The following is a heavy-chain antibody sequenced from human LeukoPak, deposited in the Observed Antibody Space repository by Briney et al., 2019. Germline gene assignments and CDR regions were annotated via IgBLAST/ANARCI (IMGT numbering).Heavy chain of an antibody. Sequence: SETLSLTCTVSGGSISSYYWSWIRQPPGKGLEWIGNIYYSGSTNYNPSLKSRVTISVDTSKNQFSLKLSSVTAADTAVYYCARGLARFPYYFDYWGQGTLVTVSS. CDR3: ARGLARFPYYFDY. CDR1: GGSISSYY. V-gene: IGHV4-59*01. D-gene: IGHD6-6*01. J-gene: IGHJ4*02. CDR2: IYYSGST.